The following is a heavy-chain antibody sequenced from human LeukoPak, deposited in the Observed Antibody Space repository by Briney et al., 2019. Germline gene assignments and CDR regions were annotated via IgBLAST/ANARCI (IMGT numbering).Heavy chain of an antibody. Sequence: SETLSLTCAVYGGSLSRYSWSWIRQPPGEGLEWIGEINHSGSTNYNPSLKGRVTISVDTSKNQFSLKLNSVTAADTAVYYCARHALDSSGYDLGFDYWGQGTLVTVSS. V-gene: IGHV4-34*01. D-gene: IGHD3-22*01. CDR2: INHSGST. CDR3: ARHALDSSGYDLGFDY. J-gene: IGHJ4*02. CDR1: GGSLSRYS.